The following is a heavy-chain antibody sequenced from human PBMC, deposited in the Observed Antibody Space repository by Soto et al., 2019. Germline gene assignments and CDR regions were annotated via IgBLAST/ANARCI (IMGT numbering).Heavy chain of an antibody. CDR3: ARSLFMVAPNSEPFDY. J-gene: IGHJ4*02. Sequence: VQLRESGGSLVQPGGSLTLSCAASGFPFSSYAMSWVRQTPERGLEWVAAISGGGNDRYYADFVQGRFTFSRDNPRNILYLQMNSLSADDTAMYFCARSLFMVAPNSEPFDYWGQGTLVTVSS. D-gene: IGHD2-8*01. CDR2: ISGGGNDR. CDR1: GFPFSSYA. V-gene: IGHV3-23*01.